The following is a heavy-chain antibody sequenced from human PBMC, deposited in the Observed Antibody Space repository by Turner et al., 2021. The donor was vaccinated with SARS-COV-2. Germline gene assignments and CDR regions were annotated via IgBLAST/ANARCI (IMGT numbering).Heavy chain of an antibody. CDR1: GFTFSTYA. CDR2: ISYNGSDK. V-gene: IGHV3-30-3*01. Sequence: QVQLVESGGGVVQPVRSLRLSCADSGFTFSTYAMHWVRQPQGKGLEWVAVISYNGSDKYYADSVKCRFTISRDNAKNTLYLQMNSLSAEDTAVYDCARARWDLLPFDAFDIWGQGTMVTISS. CDR3: ARARWDLLPFDAFDI. J-gene: IGHJ3*02. D-gene: IGHD1-26*01.